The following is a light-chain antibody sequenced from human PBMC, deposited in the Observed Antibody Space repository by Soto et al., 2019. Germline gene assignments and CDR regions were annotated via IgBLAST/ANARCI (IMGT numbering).Light chain of an antibody. CDR1: QSVRSNY. J-gene: IGKJ2*01. Sequence: EIVLTQSPGTLSLSPGEGATLSCRASQSVRSNYLAWYQQKPGQAPRLLIYGASSRATGIPDRFSGSGSGTDFTLTISRLEPEDFAVYYCQHYGGSPLYTFGQGTKLKIK. CDR3: QHYGGSPLYT. V-gene: IGKV3-20*01. CDR2: GAS.